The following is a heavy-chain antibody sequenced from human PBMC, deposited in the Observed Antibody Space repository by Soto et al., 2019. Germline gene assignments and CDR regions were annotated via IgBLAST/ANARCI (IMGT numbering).Heavy chain of an antibody. Sequence: PSETLSLTCTVSGGSISSGDYYWSWIRQPPGKGREWSGYIYYSGSTYYNPSLKSRVTISLDTSKIHFSLKLSSVTAADTAVYSCARVYIYCSSTSCYTGQYYFDYWGQGTLVTVSS. CDR1: GGSISSGDYY. CDR2: IYYSGST. J-gene: IGHJ4*02. CDR3: ARVYIYCSSTSCYTGQYYFDY. D-gene: IGHD2-2*02. V-gene: IGHV4-30-4*08.